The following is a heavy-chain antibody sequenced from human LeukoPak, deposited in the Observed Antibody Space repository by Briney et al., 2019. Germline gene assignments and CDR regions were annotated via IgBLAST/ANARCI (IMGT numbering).Heavy chain of an antibody. CDR2: IKSKTDGGTT. J-gene: IGHJ4*02. D-gene: IGHD3-9*01. Sequence: PGGSLRLSCAASGFTFSNAWMSWDRQAPGKGLEWVGRIKSKTDGGTTDYAAPVKGRFTISRDDSKNTLYLQMNSLKTEDTAVYYCTTGETYYDILTGYYIDYWGQGTLVTVSS. V-gene: IGHV3-15*01. CDR1: GFTFSNAW. CDR3: TTGETYYDILTGYYIDY.